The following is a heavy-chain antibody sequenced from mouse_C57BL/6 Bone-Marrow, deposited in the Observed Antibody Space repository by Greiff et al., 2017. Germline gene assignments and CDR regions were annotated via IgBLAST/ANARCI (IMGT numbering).Heavy chain of an antibody. CDR3: ARGTPSFDY. V-gene: IGHV3-6*01. Sequence: EVKLQESGPGLVKPSQSLSLTCSVTGYSITSGYYWNWIRQFPGNKLEWMGYISYDGSNNYNPSLKNRISITRDTSKNQFFLKLNSVTTEDTATYYCARGTPSFDYWGQGTTLTVSS. CDR2: ISYDGSN. J-gene: IGHJ2*01. CDR1: GYSITSGYY.